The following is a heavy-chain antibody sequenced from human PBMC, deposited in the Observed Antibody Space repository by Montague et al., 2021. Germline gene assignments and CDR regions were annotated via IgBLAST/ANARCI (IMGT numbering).Heavy chain of an antibody. V-gene: IGHV4-31*03. CDR3: ARGCLATGDFDY. CDR2: MYYSGST. Sequence: TLSLTCTVSGDSLSSVGYSWTWIRQHPGKGLEWIGYMYYSGSTYYNPSFKSRVTISGDTSKNHFSLRLTSVTAADTAVYYCARGCLATGDFDYWGQGTLVTVSS. CDR1: GDSLSSVGYS. J-gene: IGHJ4*02. D-gene: IGHD6-13*01.